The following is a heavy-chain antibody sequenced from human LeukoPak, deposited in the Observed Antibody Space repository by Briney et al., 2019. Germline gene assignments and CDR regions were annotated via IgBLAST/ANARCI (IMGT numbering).Heavy chain of an antibody. CDR1: GGAFSGYY. Sequence: SETLSLTCAVYGGAFSGYYWSCIRQPPGKGLEWIGEINHSGSTNYNPSLKSRVSISVDTSKNQFSLKLSSATAADTAVYYCARGTRSYYYYYMDVWGKGTTVTVSS. V-gene: IGHV4-34*01. CDR2: INHSGST. D-gene: IGHD1-14*01. J-gene: IGHJ6*03. CDR3: ARGTRSYYYYYMDV.